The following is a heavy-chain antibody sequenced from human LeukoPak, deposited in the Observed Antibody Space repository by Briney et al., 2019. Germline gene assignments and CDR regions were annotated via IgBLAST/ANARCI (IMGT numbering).Heavy chain of an antibody. CDR2: IIPIFGTA. Sequence: SVKVSCKASGGTFSSYAISWVRQATGQGLQWMGGIIPIFGTANYAQKFQGRVTITADESTSTAYMELSSLRSEDTAVYYCASEGVVVPAAMSPLGYWGQGTLVTVSS. V-gene: IGHV1-69*13. CDR3: ASEGVVVPAAMSPLGY. D-gene: IGHD2-2*01. CDR1: GGTFSSYA. J-gene: IGHJ4*02.